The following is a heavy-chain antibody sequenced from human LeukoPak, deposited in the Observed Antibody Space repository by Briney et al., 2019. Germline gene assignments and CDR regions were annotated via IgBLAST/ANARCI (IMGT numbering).Heavy chain of an antibody. D-gene: IGHD2-15*01. CDR3: ARDRREQYCSGGSCYSALGFFDY. Sequence: SETLSLTCTVSGGSISSSSYYWGWIRQPPGKGLEWIGYIHDSGSTNYNPSLKSRVTISVDTSKNRFSLKLSSVTAADTAVYYCARDRREQYCSGGSCYSALGFFDYWGQGTLVTVSS. V-gene: IGHV4-61*03. CDR2: IHDSGST. CDR1: GGSISSSSYY. J-gene: IGHJ4*02.